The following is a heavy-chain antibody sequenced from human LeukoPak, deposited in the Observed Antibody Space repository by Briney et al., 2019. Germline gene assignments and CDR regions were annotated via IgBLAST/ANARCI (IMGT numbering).Heavy chain of an antibody. J-gene: IGHJ3*02. CDR1: GGSLSGFY. CDR2: INHSGST. D-gene: IGHD4-17*01. V-gene: IGHV4-34*01. Sequence: SETLSLTCAVSGGSLSGFYWSWIRQPPGKGLEWIGDINHSGSTNYNPSLKSRVTISIDTSKNQFSLKLTSVTAADTAVYYCARDLVTVTKGFDIWGQGTMVSVSS. CDR3: ARDLVTVTKGFDI.